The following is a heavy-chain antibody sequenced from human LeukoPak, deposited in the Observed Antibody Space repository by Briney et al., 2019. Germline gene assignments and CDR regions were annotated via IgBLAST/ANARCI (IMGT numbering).Heavy chain of an antibody. D-gene: IGHD2-2*01. CDR3: ARGLSGVVVPAANSGGYYFDY. Sequence: PSETLSLTCAVYGGSFSGYYWSWIRQPPGKGLEWIGGINHSGSTNYNPSLKRRATISVDTSKNQFSLKLSSVTAADTAVYYCARGLSGVVVPAANSGGYYFDYWGQGTLVTVSS. CDR1: GGSFSGYY. J-gene: IGHJ4*02. V-gene: IGHV4-34*01. CDR2: INHSGST.